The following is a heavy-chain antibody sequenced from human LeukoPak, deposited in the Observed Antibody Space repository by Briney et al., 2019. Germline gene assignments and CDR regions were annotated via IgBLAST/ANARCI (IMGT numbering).Heavy chain of an antibody. CDR3: AKDRGVIVPAGMAT. Sequence: PGGSLRLSCAGSGFTFSNAWMSWVRQAPGKGLEWVSVISGSGGSTYYADSVKGRFTISRDNSKNTLYLQMNSLRAEETAVYYCAKDRGVIVPAGMATWGQGTLVTVSS. CDR2: ISGSGGST. CDR1: GFTFSNAW. J-gene: IGHJ5*02. V-gene: IGHV3-23*01. D-gene: IGHD2-2*01.